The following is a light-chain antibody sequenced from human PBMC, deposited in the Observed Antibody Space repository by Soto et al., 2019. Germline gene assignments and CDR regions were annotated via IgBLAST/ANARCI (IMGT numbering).Light chain of an antibody. CDR2: YDS. Sequence: SYELTQPPSVSVAPEKTARLTCGGDNIGSKRVHWYRQKPGQAPVLVIYYDSDRPSGIPERFSGSNSGNTSTLTINRVEAGYEADYYCQVWDITTDHYVFGTGTKLTV. V-gene: IGLV3-21*04. J-gene: IGLJ1*01. CDR3: QVWDITTDHYV. CDR1: NIGSKR.